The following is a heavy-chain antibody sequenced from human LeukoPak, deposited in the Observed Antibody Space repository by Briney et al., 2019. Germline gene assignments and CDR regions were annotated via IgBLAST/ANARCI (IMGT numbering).Heavy chain of an antibody. CDR1: GYTFTSYD. CDR2: MNPNSGNT. V-gene: IGHV1-8*01. CDR3: ARGFLPNYGMDV. J-gene: IGHJ6*02. D-gene: IGHD2/OR15-2a*01. Sequence: ASVKVSCKASGYTFTSYDINWVRQATGQGLEWMGWMNPNSGNTGYAQKFQGRVTMTRNTSISTAYMELSSLRSEDTAVYYCARGFLPNYGMDVWGQGTTVIVSS.